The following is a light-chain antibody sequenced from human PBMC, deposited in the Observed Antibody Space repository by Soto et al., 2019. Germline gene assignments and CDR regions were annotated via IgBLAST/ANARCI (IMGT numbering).Light chain of an antibody. J-gene: IGKJ4*01. V-gene: IGKV3-15*01. CDR3: QQYSTWPLT. Sequence: EIVMTQSPVTLSVSPGERATLSCRASQSVTNSYVAWYQQKPGQAPRLLIFGASTRAVGIPARFSGSGSGTEFTLTISSLQSEDFAVYYCQQYSTWPLTFGGGTKVDIK. CDR1: QSVTNS. CDR2: GAS.